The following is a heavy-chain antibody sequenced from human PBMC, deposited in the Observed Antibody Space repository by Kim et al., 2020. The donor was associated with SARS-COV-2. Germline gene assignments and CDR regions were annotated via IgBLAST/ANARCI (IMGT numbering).Heavy chain of an antibody. V-gene: IGHV4-34*01. J-gene: IGHJ6*01. CDR2: INHSGST. CDR1: GGSFSGYY. D-gene: IGHD3-22*01. Sequence: SETLSLTCAVYGGSFSGYYWSWIRQPPGKGLEWIGEINHSGSTNYNPSLKSRVTISVDTSKNQFSLKLSSVTAADTAVYYCARVGYDYSDNYYYYGMDV. CDR3: ARVGYDYSDNYYYYGMDV.